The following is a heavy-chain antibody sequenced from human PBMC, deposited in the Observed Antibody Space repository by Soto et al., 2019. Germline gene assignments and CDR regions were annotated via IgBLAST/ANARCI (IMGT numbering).Heavy chain of an antibody. CDR3: ARRNYYYHYYGMDV. V-gene: IGHV3-7*01. D-gene: IGHD4-4*01. CDR1: GFTFSGYW. CDR2: IKQDGSEK. J-gene: IGHJ6*01. Sequence: EVQLVESGGDLVQPGGSLRLSCAASGFTFSGYWMSWVRQAPGKGLEWVANIKQDGSEKNYVDSVKGRFTISRDKDKNSLYLQMNSLRAEDTAVYYCARRNYYYHYYGMDVW.